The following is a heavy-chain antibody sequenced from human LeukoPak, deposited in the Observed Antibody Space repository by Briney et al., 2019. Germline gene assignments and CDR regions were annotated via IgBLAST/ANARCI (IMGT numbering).Heavy chain of an antibody. Sequence: GGSLRLSCAASGFTFSSYSMNWVRQAPGKGLEWVSYISSSSSTIYYADSVKGRFTISRDNAKNSLYLQMNSLRAEDTALYYCAKDAHRRKYYYYYYMDVWGKGTTVTISS. CDR2: ISSSSSTI. CDR1: GFTFSSYS. J-gene: IGHJ6*03. CDR3: AKDAHRRKYYYYYYMDV. V-gene: IGHV3-48*01.